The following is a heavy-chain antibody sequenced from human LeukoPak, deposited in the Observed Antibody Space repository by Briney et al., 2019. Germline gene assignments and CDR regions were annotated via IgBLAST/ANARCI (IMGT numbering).Heavy chain of an antibody. CDR3: AREVYNYFDY. Sequence: ASVKVSCKASGGTFSSYAISWVRQAPGQGLEWMGGIIPIFGTANYARKFQGRVTITTDESTSTAYMELSSLRSEDTAVYYCAREVYNYFDYWGQGTLVTVSS. CDR2: IIPIFGTA. CDR1: GGTFSSYA. D-gene: IGHD1-14*01. V-gene: IGHV1-69*05. J-gene: IGHJ4*02.